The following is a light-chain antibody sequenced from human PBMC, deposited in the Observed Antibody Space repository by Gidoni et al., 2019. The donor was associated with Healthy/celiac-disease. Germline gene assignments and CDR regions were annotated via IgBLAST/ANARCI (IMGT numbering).Light chain of an antibody. Sequence: DIVMTQSPDSLAVSLGARATINCKSSQSVLYSSNNKHYLAWYQQKPGQPPKLRIYWASTRESGVPDRFSGSGSGTDFTLTISSLQAEDVAVYYCQQYYSTPFTFGPGTKVDIK. J-gene: IGKJ3*01. V-gene: IGKV4-1*01. CDR1: QSVLYSSNNKHY. CDR2: WAS. CDR3: QQYYSTPFT.